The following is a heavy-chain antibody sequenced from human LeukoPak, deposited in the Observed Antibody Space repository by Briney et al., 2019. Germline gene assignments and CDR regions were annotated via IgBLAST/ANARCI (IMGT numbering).Heavy chain of an antibody. J-gene: IGHJ4*02. CDR3: ARGASPRTFDY. CDR2: INPSGGST. D-gene: IGHD1-14*01. CDR1: GYTFTSYY. Sequence: TSVKVSCKASGYTFTSYYMHWVRQAPGQGLEWMGIINPSGGSTSYAQKFQGRVTMTRDTSTSTVYMELSSLRSEDTVVYYCARGASPRTFDYWGQGTLVTVSS. V-gene: IGHV1-46*01.